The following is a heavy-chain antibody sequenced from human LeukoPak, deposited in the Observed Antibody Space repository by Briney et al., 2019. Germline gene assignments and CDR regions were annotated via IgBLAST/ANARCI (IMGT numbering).Heavy chain of an antibody. J-gene: IGHJ5*02. V-gene: IGHV3-53*01. CDR3: ARGGGTGWYVNWFDP. CDR2: IYNGGNT. CDR1: GFTFSSYS. Sequence: GGSLRLSCAVSGFTFSSYSMNWVRQAPGKGLEWVSVIYNGGNTYYADSVKGRFTVSRDDSKNTLYLQMNSLRAEDTAIYYCARGGGTGWYVNWFDPWGQGTLVTVSS. D-gene: IGHD6-19*01.